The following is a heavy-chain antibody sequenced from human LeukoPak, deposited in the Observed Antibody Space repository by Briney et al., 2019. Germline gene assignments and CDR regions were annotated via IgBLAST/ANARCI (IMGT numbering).Heavy chain of an antibody. J-gene: IGHJ3*02. CDR1: GFTFSTSW. V-gene: IGHV3-7*03. Sequence: GGSLRLSCVASGFTFSTSWVTWVRQAPGKGLEWVANIDKHGFGKYYVDSVRGRFAISRDNAKNSLYLQMNSLRPEDTALYYCAKDISTGWYFGAFDIWGQGTMVTVSS. CDR3: AKDISTGWYFGAFDI. CDR2: IDKHGFGK. D-gene: IGHD6-19*01.